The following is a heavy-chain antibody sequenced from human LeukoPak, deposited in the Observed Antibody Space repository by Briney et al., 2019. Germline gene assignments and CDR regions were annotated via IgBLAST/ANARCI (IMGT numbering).Heavy chain of an antibody. J-gene: IGHJ3*02. CDR1: GGSISSYY. Sequence: TPSETLSLTCTVSGGSISSYYWSWIRQPAGKGLEWIGRIYTSGSTNYNPSLKSRATMSVDTSKNQFSLKLSSVTAADTALYYCASHHYGSGSYPGDDAFDIWGQGTMVTVSS. CDR3: ASHHYGSGSYPGDDAFDI. CDR2: IYTSGST. D-gene: IGHD3-10*01. V-gene: IGHV4-4*07.